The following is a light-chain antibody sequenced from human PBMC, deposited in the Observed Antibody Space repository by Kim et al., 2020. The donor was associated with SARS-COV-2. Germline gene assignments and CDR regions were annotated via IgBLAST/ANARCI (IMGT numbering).Light chain of an antibody. Sequence: GQSVTGTWTGTSSDSVGCNYVAWYQQHPGEAHKLLIYDVTKWPSGVSNRFSGSKSGNAASLTISGLQAEDEADYYCSSYTSSKTWVFGGRTQLTVL. V-gene: IGLV2-14*03. CDR1: SSDSVGCNY. CDR3: SSYTSSKTWV. CDR2: DVT. J-gene: IGLJ3*02.